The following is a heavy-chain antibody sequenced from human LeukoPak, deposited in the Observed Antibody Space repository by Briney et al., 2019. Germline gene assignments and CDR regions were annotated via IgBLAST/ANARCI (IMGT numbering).Heavy chain of an antibody. CDR2: TYYRSKWYN. J-gene: IGHJ5*02. Sequence: SQTLSLTCAISGDSVSSTTAAWNWIRQSPSRGLEWLGRTYYRSKWYNDYAVSVKSRITINPDTSKNQFSLQLNSVTPEDTAVYYCARGLTVVTNFATEFDPWGQGTLVTVSS. CDR1: GDSVSSTTAA. V-gene: IGHV6-1*01. D-gene: IGHD4-23*01. CDR3: ARGLTVVTNFATEFDP.